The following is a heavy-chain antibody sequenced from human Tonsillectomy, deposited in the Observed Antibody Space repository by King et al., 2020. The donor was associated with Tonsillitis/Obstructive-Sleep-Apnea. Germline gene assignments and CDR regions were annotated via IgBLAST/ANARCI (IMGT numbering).Heavy chain of an antibody. V-gene: IGHV3-23*04. CDR1: GFTFSSSA. CDR2: ISGSGGTT. CDR3: AKDPPLYYVDSSDYYPTRGVDY. Sequence: VQLVESGGALVQPGGSLRLSCAASGFTFSSSAMTWVRQAPGKGLEWVSTISGSGGTTYYADSVKGLFTISRDNSKNTLCLQMNSLGAEDTAVYYCAKDPPLYYVDSSDYYPTRGVDYWGQGTLVTVSS. J-gene: IGHJ4*02. D-gene: IGHD3-22*01.